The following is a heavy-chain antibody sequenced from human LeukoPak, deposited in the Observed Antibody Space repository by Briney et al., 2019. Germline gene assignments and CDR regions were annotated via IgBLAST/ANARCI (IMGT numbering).Heavy chain of an antibody. Sequence: SETLSLTCTVSGGSISSDYWSWIRQPPGKGLEWIGYIYYSGSTNYNPSLKSRVTISVDTSKNQFSLTLSSVTAADTAMYYCATTENSSGWFGYWGQGALVTVSS. V-gene: IGHV4-59*08. D-gene: IGHD6-19*01. CDR1: GGSISSDY. CDR2: IYYSGST. CDR3: ATTENSSGWFGY. J-gene: IGHJ4*02.